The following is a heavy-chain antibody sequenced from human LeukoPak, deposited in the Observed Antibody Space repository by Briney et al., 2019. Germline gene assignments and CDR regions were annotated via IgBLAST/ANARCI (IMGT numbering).Heavy chain of an antibody. CDR3: AKDLRSIAAAGTWDY. CDR1: GFTFSSYG. J-gene: IGHJ4*02. V-gene: IGHV3-30*02. D-gene: IGHD6-13*01. CDR2: IRYDGSNK. Sequence: PGGSLRLSCAASGFTFSSYGMHWVRQAPGKGLEWVAFIRYDGSNKYYADSVKGRFTISRDNSKNTLYLQMNSLRAEDTAVYYCAKDLRSIAAAGTWDYWGQGTLVTVSS.